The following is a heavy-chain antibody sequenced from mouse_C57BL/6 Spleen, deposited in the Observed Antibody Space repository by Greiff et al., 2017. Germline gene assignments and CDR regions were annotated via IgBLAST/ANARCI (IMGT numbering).Heavy chain of an antibody. J-gene: IGHJ4*01. CDR3: ARYDYGSSHYYAMDY. CDR1: GYAFTNYL. CDR2: INPGSGGT. V-gene: IGHV1-54*01. Sequence: VQLQQSGAELVRPGTSVKVSCKASGYAFTNYLIEWVKQRPGQGLEWIGVINPGSGGTNYNEKFKGKATLTADKSSSTAYMQLSSLTSEDSAVYFCARYDYGSSHYYAMDYWGQGTSVTVSS. D-gene: IGHD1-1*01.